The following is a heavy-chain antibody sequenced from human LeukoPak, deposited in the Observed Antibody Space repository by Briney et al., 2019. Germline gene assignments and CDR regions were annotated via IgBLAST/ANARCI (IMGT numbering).Heavy chain of an antibody. CDR3: AGPRDGSGSSIPEDGMDV. D-gene: IGHD3-10*01. Sequence: ASVKVSCKASGGTFSSYAISWVRQAPGQGLEWMGWISAYNGNTNYAQKLQGRVTMTTDTSTSTAYMELRSLRSDDTAVYYCAGPRDGSGSSIPEDGMDVWGQGTTVTVSS. CDR1: GGTFSSYA. J-gene: IGHJ6*02. CDR2: ISAYNGNT. V-gene: IGHV1-18*01.